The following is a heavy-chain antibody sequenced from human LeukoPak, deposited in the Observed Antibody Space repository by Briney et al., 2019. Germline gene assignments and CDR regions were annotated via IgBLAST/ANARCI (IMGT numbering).Heavy chain of an antibody. Sequence: SVKVSCKASGGTFISYAMSWVRQAPGQGLEWMGGIIPIFGTANYAQKFQGRVTITADESTSTAYMELSSLRSEDTAVYCCARGAPTGPVHWGQGTLVTVSS. J-gene: IGHJ4*02. D-gene: IGHD1-1*01. CDR3: ARGAPTGPVH. CDR2: IIPIFGTA. CDR1: GGTFISYA. V-gene: IGHV1-69*13.